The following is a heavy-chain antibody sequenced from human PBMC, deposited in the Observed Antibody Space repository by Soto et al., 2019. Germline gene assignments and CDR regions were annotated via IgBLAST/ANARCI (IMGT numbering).Heavy chain of an antibody. CDR3: VKDESINWYSGHFRH. D-gene: IGHD6-13*01. V-gene: IGHV3-7*03. Sequence: PGGSLRPSCAASGFTFTDYWMSWVRQAPGKGLEWVANIKQDGSEKYYVDSVKGRFTISRDNAKNSLHLQMNSLSAEDTAFYYCVKDESINWYSGHFRHWGQGTLVTVPQ. CDR1: GFTFTDYW. CDR2: IKQDGSEK. J-gene: IGHJ1*01.